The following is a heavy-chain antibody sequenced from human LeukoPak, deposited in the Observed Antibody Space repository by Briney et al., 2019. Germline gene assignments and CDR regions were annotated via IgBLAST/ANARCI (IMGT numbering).Heavy chain of an antibody. CDR2: IYPGDSDT. J-gene: IGHJ4*02. Sequence: PGESLKISCKVSGYTFTTYWIGWVRQMPGKGLEWMGIIYPGDSDTRYSPSFQGQVTISVDKSSATAYLQRSSLKASDTAMYYCARHMGGHHQQPDYWGQGTLVTVSA. CDR3: ARHMGGHHQQPDY. CDR1: GYTFTTYW. D-gene: IGHD6-13*01. V-gene: IGHV5-51*01.